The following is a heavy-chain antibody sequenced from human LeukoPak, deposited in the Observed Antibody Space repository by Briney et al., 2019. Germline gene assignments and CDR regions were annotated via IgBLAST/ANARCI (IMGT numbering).Heavy chain of an antibody. CDR1: GYTFTGYY. D-gene: IGHD6-13*01. CDR3: ARRYSSSWSISPFDP. J-gene: IGHJ5*02. V-gene: IGHV1-2*02. CDR2: INPNSGGT. Sequence: ASVKVSCKASGYTFTGYYMHWVRQAPGQGLEWMGWINPNSGGTNYAQKFQGKVTMTRDTSISTAYMELSRLRSDDTAVYYCARRYSSSWSISPFDPWGQGTLVTVSS.